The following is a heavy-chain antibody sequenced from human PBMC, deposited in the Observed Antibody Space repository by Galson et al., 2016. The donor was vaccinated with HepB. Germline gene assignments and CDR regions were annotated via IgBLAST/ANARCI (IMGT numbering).Heavy chain of an antibody. V-gene: IGHV4-34*01. D-gene: IGHD2-15*01. Sequence: ETLSLTCGVSGGSFNAYYWSWIRQSPGKGLEWIGEINHSGFSKYNPSLKSRVTISVDTSKTQFSLKLTSMTAADTAVYYCARVVVAATNWFDTWG. CDR1: GGSFNAYY. J-gene: IGHJ5*01. CDR2: INHSGFS. CDR3: ARVVVAATNWFDT.